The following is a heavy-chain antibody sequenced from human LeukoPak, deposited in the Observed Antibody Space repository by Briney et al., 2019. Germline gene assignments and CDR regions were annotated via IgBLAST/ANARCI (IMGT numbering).Heavy chain of an antibody. V-gene: IGHV4-61*02. Sequence: PSETLSLTCSVSGDSIRIGTYYWSWIQQPAGKGLEWIGRIYTSGSTSYNPALKSRVTISVDTSKNQFSLKLTSVTAADTAVYYCARGGGATRSDYWGQGTLVTVSS. J-gene: IGHJ4*02. CDR1: GDSIRIGTYY. D-gene: IGHD3-10*01. CDR2: IYTSGST. CDR3: ARGGGATRSDY.